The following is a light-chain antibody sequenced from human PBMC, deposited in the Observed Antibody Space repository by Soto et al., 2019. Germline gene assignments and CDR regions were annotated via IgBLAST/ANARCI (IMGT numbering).Light chain of an antibody. V-gene: IGKV4-1*01. CDR2: WAS. CDR1: QRALYSSNNKNY. J-gene: IGKJ4*01. CDR3: QQDYSTTLT. Sequence: YSLWVSQVGRGTISGRPIQRALYSSNNKNYLAWYQQKPGQPPKLLIYWASTRESGVPDRFSGSGSGTDFTLTIWGLQAEDVAVSYCQQDYSTTLTFGGGTKVEIK.